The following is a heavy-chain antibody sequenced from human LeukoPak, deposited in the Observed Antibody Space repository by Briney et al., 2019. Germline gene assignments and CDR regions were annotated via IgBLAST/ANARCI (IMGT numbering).Heavy chain of an antibody. CDR2: ADYDGSDT. J-gene: IGHJ4*02. D-gene: IGHD6-13*01. Sequence: GGSLRLSCAASGLTFSRYWMHWVRQAPGKGLVWVSRADYDGSDTSYADSVRGRFTISRDNAKNTLYLQMNSLSAEDTAVYYCATLAAAGTNYWGQGTLVTASS. CDR1: GLTFSRYW. V-gene: IGHV3-74*01. CDR3: ATLAAAGTNY.